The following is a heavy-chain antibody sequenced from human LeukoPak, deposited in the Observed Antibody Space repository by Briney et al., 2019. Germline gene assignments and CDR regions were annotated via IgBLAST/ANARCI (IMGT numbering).Heavy chain of an antibody. CDR2: IHYSGST. J-gene: IGHJ4*02. Sequence: PSETLSLTCTASGGSISGYYWSWIRQPPGKGLELIAYIHYSGSTNYNPSLKSRVTISVDTSKNQFSLKLSSVTAADTAVYYCARGEWYRESYYFDYWGQGTLVTVSS. V-gene: IGHV4-59*01. D-gene: IGHD3-3*01. CDR1: GGSISGYY. CDR3: ARGEWYRESYYFDY.